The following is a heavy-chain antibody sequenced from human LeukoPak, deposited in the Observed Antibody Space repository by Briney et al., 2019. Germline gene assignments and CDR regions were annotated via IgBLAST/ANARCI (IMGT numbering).Heavy chain of an antibody. CDR3: AVITYYFDY. CDR2: INHSGST. J-gene: IGHJ4*02. V-gene: IGHV4-34*01. Sequence: SETLSLTCAVYGVSFSGYYWSWIRQPPGKGLEWIGEINHSGSTNYNPSLKSRVTISVDTSKNQFSLKLSSVTAADTAVYYCAVITYYFDYWGQGTLVTVSS. CDR1: GVSFSGYY. D-gene: IGHD3-16*02.